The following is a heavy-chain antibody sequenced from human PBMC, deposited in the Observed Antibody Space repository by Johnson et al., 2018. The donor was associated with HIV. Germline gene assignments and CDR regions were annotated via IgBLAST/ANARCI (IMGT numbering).Heavy chain of an antibody. Sequence: QVQLVESGGGVVQPGRSLRLSCAASGFTFNSYAMHWVRQAPGKGLEWVAVISYDGSRNFHIDPGKGRFTISRDNSENTLYLQMNSLSPEDTAIYYCAKDTAMVRSSAAFDIWGQGTMVTVSS. J-gene: IGHJ3*02. CDR2: ISYDGSRN. D-gene: IGHD5-18*01. V-gene: IGHV3-30*18. CDR1: GFTFNSYA. CDR3: AKDTAMVRSSAAFDI.